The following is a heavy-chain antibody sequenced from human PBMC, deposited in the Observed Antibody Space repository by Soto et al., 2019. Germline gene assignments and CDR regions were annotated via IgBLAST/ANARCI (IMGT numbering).Heavy chain of an antibody. CDR2: IIPIFGTA. Sequence: SVKVSCKTSGGTFSTYSIVWVRQAPGEGLEWMGGIIPIFGTANYAQKFQDRVTITADKSTNTAFVELSSLKSEDTAMYYCASSSGNNYGVGTNYYFDYWGQGTLVTVSS. CDR1: GGTFSTYS. J-gene: IGHJ4*02. CDR3: ASSSGNNYGVGTNYYFDY. V-gene: IGHV1-69*06. D-gene: IGHD1-26*01.